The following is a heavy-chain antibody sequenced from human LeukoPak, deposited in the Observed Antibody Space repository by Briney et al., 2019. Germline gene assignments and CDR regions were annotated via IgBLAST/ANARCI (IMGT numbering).Heavy chain of an antibody. V-gene: IGHV4-34*01. D-gene: IGHD3-16*02. Sequence: PSETLSLTCAVYGGSFSGYYWSWIRQPPGKGLDWIGEINHSGSTNYNPSLKSRVTISVDTSKNQFSLKLSSVTAADTAVYYCARSGMITFGGVIVTARYYFDYWGQGTLVTVSS. CDR1: GGSFSGYY. CDR3: ARSGMITFGGVIVTARYYFDY. J-gene: IGHJ4*02. CDR2: INHSGST.